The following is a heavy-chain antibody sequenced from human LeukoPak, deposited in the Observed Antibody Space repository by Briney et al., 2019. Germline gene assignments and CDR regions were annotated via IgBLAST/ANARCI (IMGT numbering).Heavy chain of an antibody. V-gene: IGHV3-72*01. Sequence: GGSLRLSCGASGFTYRDHYMDWVRQAPGKRLEWVGRSRNKANSFTTEYAASVKGRFTISRDDSKSSLYLQMDSLETEDTAVYYCARVWSFTNDYWGQGTLVTASS. D-gene: IGHD2-2*01. CDR1: GFTYRDHY. CDR2: SRNKANSFTT. CDR3: ARVWSFTNDY. J-gene: IGHJ4*02.